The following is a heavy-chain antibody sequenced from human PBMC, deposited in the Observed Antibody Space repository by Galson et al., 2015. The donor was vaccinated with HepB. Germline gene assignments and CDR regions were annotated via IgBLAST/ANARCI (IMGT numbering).Heavy chain of an antibody. D-gene: IGHD5-18*01. V-gene: IGHV3-9*01. CDR1: RFIFADYT. CDR3: AKDTGYSFGSRVLDY. J-gene: IGHJ4*02. Sequence: SLRLSCAASRFIFADYTMHWVRQAPGKGLEWVSGISCNSSTIGYADSVKGRFTISRDNAKNSLYLQMNSLRAEDTALYYCAKDTGYSFGSRVLDYWGQGTLVTVSS. CDR2: ISCNSSTI.